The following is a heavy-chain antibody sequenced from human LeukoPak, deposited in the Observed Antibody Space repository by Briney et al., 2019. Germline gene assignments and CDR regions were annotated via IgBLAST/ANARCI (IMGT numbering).Heavy chain of an antibody. CDR2: IYYSGST. J-gene: IGHJ6*03. V-gene: IGHV4-59*01. D-gene: IGHD2-2*01. CDR1: GGSISSYY. CDR3: ARXRRVXVPAAMPXYYXXYVDX. Sequence: SETLSLTCTVSGGSISSYYWSWIRQPPGKGLEWIGYIYYSGSTNYNPSLKSRVTISVDTSKNQFSLKLSSVTAADTAVYYCARXRRVXVPAAMPXYYXXYVDXXXKGXTV.